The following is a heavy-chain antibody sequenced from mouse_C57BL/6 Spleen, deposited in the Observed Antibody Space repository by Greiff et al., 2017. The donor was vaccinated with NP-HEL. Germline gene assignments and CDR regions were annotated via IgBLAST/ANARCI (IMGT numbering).Heavy chain of an antibody. CDR3: AIWDFAY. J-gene: IGHJ3*01. V-gene: IGHV1-50*01. D-gene: IGHD4-1*01. Sequence: VQLQQSGAELVKPGASVKLSCKASGYTFTSYWMQWVKQRPGQGHEWIGEIDPSDNYSNYNQNFKGKATLTVDTSSSTAYMQLSSLTSEDAAVYYCAIWDFAYWGQGTLVTVSA. CDR1: GYTFTSYW. CDR2: IDPSDNYS.